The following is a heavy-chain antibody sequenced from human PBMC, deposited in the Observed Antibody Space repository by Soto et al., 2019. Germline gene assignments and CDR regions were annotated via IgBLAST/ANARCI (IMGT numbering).Heavy chain of an antibody. CDR1: GYSFTSYW. V-gene: IGHV5-51*01. D-gene: IGHD6-6*01. J-gene: IGHJ5*02. CDR2: IYPGDSDT. CDR3: ARAPYMSSSVGWFGP. Sequence: VQLVQSGAEVKKPGESLQISCKGSGYSFTSYWIGWVRQVPGKGLEWMGVIYPGDSDTRYNPSFQGQVTMSADKSISTAYLQWSSLKASDTAIYYCARAPYMSSSVGWFGPWGQGTLVTVSS.